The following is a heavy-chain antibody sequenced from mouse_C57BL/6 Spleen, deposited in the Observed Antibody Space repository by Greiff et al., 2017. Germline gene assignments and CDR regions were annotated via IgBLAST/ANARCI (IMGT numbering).Heavy chain of an antibody. Sequence: QVQLQQPGAELVMPGASVKLSCKASGYTFTSYWMHWVKQRPGQGLEWIGEIDPSDSYTNYNQKFKGKSTLTVDKSSSTAYMQLSSLTSEDSAVYYCARRDYYGSSYDWYFDVWGTGTPVTVSS. CDR1: GYTFTSYW. V-gene: IGHV1-69*01. CDR3: ARRDYYGSSYDWYFDV. D-gene: IGHD1-1*01. CDR2: IDPSDSYT. J-gene: IGHJ1*03.